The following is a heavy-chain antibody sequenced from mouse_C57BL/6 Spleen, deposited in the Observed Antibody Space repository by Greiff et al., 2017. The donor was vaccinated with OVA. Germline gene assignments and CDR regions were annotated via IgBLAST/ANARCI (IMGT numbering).Heavy chain of an antibody. CDR1: GYTFTSYW. J-gene: IGHJ3*01. V-gene: IGHV1-53*01. CDR2: INPSNGGT. D-gene: IGHD1-1*01. Sequence: QVQLQQPGTELVKPGASVKLSCKASGYTFTSYWMHWVKQRPGQGLEWIGNINPSNGGTNYNEKFKSKATLTVDKSSSTAYMQLSSLTSEDSAVFDCAREDRITAGGRTIAYWGQGTLVTVSA. CDR3: AREDRITAGGRTIAY.